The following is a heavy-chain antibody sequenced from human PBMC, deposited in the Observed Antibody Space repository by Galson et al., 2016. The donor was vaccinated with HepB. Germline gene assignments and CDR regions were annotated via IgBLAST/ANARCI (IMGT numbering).Heavy chain of an antibody. V-gene: IGHV3-48*02. Sequence: SLRLSCAVSGFTFSSYSMDWVRQAPGKGLEWVSYITSSSSTIYYADSVKGRFTISRDNAKNSLYLQMNSLRDDDTALYYCARGLEQPVGHFDVWGQGTLVTVSS. D-gene: IGHD1/OR15-1a*01. CDR2: ITSSSSTI. CDR3: ARGLEQPVGHFDV. CDR1: GFTFSSYS. J-gene: IGHJ4*02.